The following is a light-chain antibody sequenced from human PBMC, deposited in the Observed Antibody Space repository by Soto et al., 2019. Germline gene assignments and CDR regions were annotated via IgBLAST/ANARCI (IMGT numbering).Light chain of an antibody. V-gene: IGKV3-20*01. J-gene: IGKJ4*01. CDR3: QQYGSSPRVT. CDR2: GAS. Sequence: EIVLTQSPGTLSLSPGERATLSCRASQSVSSNYLAWYQQKPGQAPRLLIYGASSRATGIPDRFSGSGSGTDFTLTISRLEPEDFAVYYCQQYGSSPRVTFGGGTKVELK. CDR1: QSVSSNY.